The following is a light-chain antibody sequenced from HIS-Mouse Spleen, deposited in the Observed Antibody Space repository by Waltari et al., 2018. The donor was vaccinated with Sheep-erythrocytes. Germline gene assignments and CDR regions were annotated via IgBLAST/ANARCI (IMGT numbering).Light chain of an antibody. CDR3: CSYAGSSTPWV. CDR2: EGS. CDR1: SSDVGSYNL. Sequence: QSALTQPASVSGSPGQSITISCTGTSSDVGSYNLFSWYQQNPGKAPKLMIYEGSKRPSGVSNRFSGSKSGNTASLTISGLQAEDEADYYCCSYAGSSTPWVFGGGTKLTVL. J-gene: IGLJ3*02. V-gene: IGLV2-23*01.